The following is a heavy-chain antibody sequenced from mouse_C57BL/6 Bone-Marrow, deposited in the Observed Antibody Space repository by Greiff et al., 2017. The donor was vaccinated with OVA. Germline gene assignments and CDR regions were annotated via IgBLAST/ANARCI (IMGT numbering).Heavy chain of an antibody. CDR1: GFTFSDSG. Sequence: EVKLVESGGGLVTPGGSLKLSCAASGFTFSDSGMHWVRQAPEKWLEWVAYISSGSSPIYYADTVKGRFTISRDNAKNTLFLQMTSLRSEDTAMDYCARPPRFAYWGQGTLVTVSA. CDR2: ISSGSSPI. J-gene: IGHJ3*01. CDR3: ARPPRFAY. V-gene: IGHV5-17*01.